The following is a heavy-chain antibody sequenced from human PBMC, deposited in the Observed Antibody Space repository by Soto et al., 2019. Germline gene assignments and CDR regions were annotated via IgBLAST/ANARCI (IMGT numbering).Heavy chain of an antibody. J-gene: IGHJ4*02. D-gene: IGHD5-18*01. V-gene: IGHV3-30*18. CDR2: ISYDGSNK. Sequence: VGSLSLSCAASGFTFNTYGMYWVLQSPGKGLEWVAAISYDGSNKYHADSVKGRFTISRDNSKNTLYLQMNSLRVEDTAVYYCAKDIVRYTYGACDYWGQGALVTVSS. CDR3: AKDIVRYTYGACDY. CDR1: GFTFNTYG.